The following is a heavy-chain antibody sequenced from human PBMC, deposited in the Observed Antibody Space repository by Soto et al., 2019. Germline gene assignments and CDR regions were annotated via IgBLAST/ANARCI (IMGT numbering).Heavy chain of an antibody. CDR2: ISYDGSNK. D-gene: IGHD2-2*01. V-gene: IGHV3-30-3*01. CDR1: GFTFSSYA. Sequence: GGSLRLSCAASGFTFSSYAMHWVRQAPGKGLEWVAVISYDGSNKYYADSVKGRFTISRDNSKNTLYLQMNSLRAEDTAVYYCARDRLEHTTSWGIDYWGQGTLVTVSS. J-gene: IGHJ4*02. CDR3: ARDRLEHTTSWGIDY.